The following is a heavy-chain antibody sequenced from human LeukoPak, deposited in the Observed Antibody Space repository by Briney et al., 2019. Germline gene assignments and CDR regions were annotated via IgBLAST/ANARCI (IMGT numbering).Heavy chain of an antibody. J-gene: IGHJ6*04. Sequence: SETLSLTCAVYGGSFSGYYWSWLRQPPGKGLGWIGEINHSGSTNYNPSLKRRVTISVDTSKNQFSLKLSSVTAADTAVYYCARGQRSSGWYGYYYYGMDVWGKGTTVTVSS. CDR2: INHSGST. CDR1: GGSFSGYY. CDR3: ARGQRSSGWYGYYYYGMDV. V-gene: IGHV4-34*01. D-gene: IGHD6-19*01.